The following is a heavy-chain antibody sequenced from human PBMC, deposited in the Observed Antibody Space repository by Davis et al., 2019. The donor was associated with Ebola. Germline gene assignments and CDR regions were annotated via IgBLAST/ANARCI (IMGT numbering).Heavy chain of an antibody. Sequence: PGGSLRLSCAGSGFTFSTYAMTWVRQAPGKGLEWVSRISGSGGDPHYADSVKGRFTISRDNSKNTLYLQMNSLKDEDTAVYYCVRGWGVFDFWGQGTMVTVSS. J-gene: IGHJ3*01. CDR3: VRGWGVFDF. CDR2: ISGSGGDP. V-gene: IGHV3-23*01. CDR1: GFTFSTYA. D-gene: IGHD3-16*01.